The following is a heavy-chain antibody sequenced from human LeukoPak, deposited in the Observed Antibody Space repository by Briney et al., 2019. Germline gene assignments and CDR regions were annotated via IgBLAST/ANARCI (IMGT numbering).Heavy chain of an antibody. CDR3: ARDLHYYVGMDV. CDR2: IGSDNKP. Sequence: GGSLRLSCEASGFTFTAYAMSWVRQAPGKGLEWVSSIGSDNKPHYSESMKHRFAISTDNSKSMLFLQLNSLRAEDKALYYCARDLHYYVGMDVWGGRTAVSVFS. J-gene: IGHJ6*04. CDR1: GFTFTAYA. D-gene: IGHD3-10*02. V-gene: IGHV3-23*01.